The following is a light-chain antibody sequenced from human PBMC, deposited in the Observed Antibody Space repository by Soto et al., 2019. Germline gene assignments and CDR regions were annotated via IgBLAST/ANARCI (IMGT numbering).Light chain of an antibody. CDR3: ASYVGNVIRV. CDR2: EVT. J-gene: IGLJ3*02. CDR1: SSDVGAYKY. Sequence: QSALTQPPSASGSPGQSVTISCTGTSSDVGAYKYVSWYQQYPGKAPKLMIYEVTKRPSGVPDRFSGSKSGNTASLTVSGLQAADEADYYCASYVGNVIRVFGGGTNLTVL. V-gene: IGLV2-8*01.